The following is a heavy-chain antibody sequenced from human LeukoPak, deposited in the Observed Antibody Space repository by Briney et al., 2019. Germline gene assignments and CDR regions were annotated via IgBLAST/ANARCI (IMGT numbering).Heavy chain of an antibody. CDR2: IYYSGST. CDR3: ARGEFGGYFDY. J-gene: IGHJ4*02. CDR1: GGSISSYY. V-gene: IGHV4-59*01. Sequence: PSETLSLTCTVSGGSISSYYWSWIRQPPGKGLEWIGYIYYSGSTNYNPSLKSRVTISVDTSKNQFSLKLSSVTAADTAEYYCARGEFGGYFDYWGQGTLVTVSS. D-gene: IGHD3-10*01.